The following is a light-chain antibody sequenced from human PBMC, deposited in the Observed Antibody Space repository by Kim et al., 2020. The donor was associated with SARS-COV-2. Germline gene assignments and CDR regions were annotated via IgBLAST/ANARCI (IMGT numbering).Light chain of an antibody. CDR1: SLRSYS. J-gene: IGLJ3*02. Sequence: VARGQTVRITCHGDSLRSYSASWYQQKPGQAPILVVYARSNRPSGIPDRFSGSSSGNTASLTITGAQAEDEAEYYCNSRDRTGKRVFGGGTKVTVL. CDR3: NSRDRTGKRV. CDR2: ARS. V-gene: IGLV3-19*01.